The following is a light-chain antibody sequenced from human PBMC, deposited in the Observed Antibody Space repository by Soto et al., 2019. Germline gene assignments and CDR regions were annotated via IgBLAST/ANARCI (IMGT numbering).Light chain of an antibody. V-gene: IGLV2-14*01. J-gene: IGLJ1*01. CDR1: SSDVGGYNY. Sequence: VLTQPASVSGSPGQSITISCTGTSSDVGGYNYVSWYQQHPGKAPKLMIYDVINRPSGVSNRFSGSKPGNTASLTISGLQAEDEADYYCSSYTSSSPLVFGTGTKVTVL. CDR3: SSYTSSSPLV. CDR2: DVI.